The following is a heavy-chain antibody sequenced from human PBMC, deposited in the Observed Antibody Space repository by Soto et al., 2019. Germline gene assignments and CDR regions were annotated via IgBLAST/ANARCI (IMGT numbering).Heavy chain of an antibody. D-gene: IGHD2-2*01. CDR3: ARGGGYCISTSCSRAYYYGMDV. J-gene: IGHJ6*02. V-gene: IGHV4-34*01. Sequence: SETLSLTCAVYGGSFSGYYWSWIRQPPGKGLEWIGEINHSGSTNYNPSLKSRVTISVDTSKNQFSLKLGSVTAADTAVYYCARGGGYCISTSCSRAYYYGMDVWGQGATVTVSS. CDR2: INHSGST. CDR1: GGSFSGYY.